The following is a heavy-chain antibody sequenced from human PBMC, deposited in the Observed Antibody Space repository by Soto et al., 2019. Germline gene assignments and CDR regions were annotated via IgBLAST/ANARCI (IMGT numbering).Heavy chain of an antibody. CDR2: IIPIFGTA. CDR3: ARGLGEYYDSRLQYDFVY. V-gene: IGHV1-69*06. J-gene: IGHJ4*01. Sequence: SVKVSCKASGGTFSSCGISWVRQAPGRGLEWLGGIIPIFGTANYAQKFQGRVTITADKSKSTAYMELSSLRSEDTAVYYCARGLGEYYDSRLQYDFVYWGQ. D-gene: IGHD3-22*01. CDR1: GGTFSSCG.